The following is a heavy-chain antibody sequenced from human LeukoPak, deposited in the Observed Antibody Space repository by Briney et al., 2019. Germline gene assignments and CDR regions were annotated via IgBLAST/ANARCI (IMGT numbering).Heavy chain of an antibody. CDR1: GYTFTSYA. CDR2: SNAGNGNT. V-gene: IGHV1-3*01. J-gene: IGHJ4*02. CDR3: ARGKELDY. Sequence: ASVKVSCKASGYTFTSYAMHWVRQAPGQRREWMGWSNAGNGNTKYSQKFQGRVTITRDTSASTAYMELSSLRSEETAVYYCARGKELDYWGQGTLVTVSS. D-gene: IGHD1-1*01.